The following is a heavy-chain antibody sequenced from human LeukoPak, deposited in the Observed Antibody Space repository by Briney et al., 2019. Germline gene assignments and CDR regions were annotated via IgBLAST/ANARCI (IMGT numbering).Heavy chain of an antibody. V-gene: IGHV4-38-2*02. Sequence: SETLSLTCTVSGYSISSGYYWGWIRQPPGKGLEWIGSIYHSGSTYYNPSLKSRVTISVDTSKNQFSLKLSSVTAADTAVYYCARETATMVRGVTIDYWGQGTLVTVSS. CDR3: ARETATMVRGVTIDY. J-gene: IGHJ4*02. D-gene: IGHD3-10*01. CDR1: GYSISSGYY. CDR2: IYHSGST.